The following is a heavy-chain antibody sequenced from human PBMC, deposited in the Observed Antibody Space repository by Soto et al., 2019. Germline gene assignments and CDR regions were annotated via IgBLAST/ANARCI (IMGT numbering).Heavy chain of an antibody. CDR1: GYTFTGYD. Sequence: GASVKVSCKASGYTFTGYDMHWVRQAPGQGLEWMGWINPNSGGTNFAQKFQGRVTMTRDTSISTAYMELSRLISDDTAVYYCARGYYYDSSGFNWFDPWGQGTLVTVSS. CDR2: INPNSGGT. CDR3: ARGYYYDSSGFNWFDP. D-gene: IGHD3-22*01. V-gene: IGHV1-2*02. J-gene: IGHJ5*02.